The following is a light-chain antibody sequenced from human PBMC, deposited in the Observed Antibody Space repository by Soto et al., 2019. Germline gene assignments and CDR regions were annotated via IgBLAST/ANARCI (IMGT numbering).Light chain of an antibody. CDR1: SSNIGSNT. CDR3: AAWDDSLNGFYV. CDR2: NNN. J-gene: IGLJ1*01. Sequence: QSALTQPPSASGTPGQRVTISCSGSSSNIGSNTVNWYQQLPGTAPKLLIYNNNQRPSGVPDRFSDSKSGTSASLAISELLSEDEADYYCAAWDDSLNGFYVFGTGTKVTVL. V-gene: IGLV1-44*01.